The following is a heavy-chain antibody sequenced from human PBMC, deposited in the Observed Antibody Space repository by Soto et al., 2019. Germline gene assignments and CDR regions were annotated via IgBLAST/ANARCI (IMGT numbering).Heavy chain of an antibody. CDR2: LNPRNGQT. D-gene: IGHD5-18*01. V-gene: IGHV1-8*01. CDR3: ARETDTSMVDY. Sequence: QVQLVQSGAEVKKPGASVKVSCQTSGYNFSAYYFNWVRQAAGQGPEWMGWLNPRNGQTGYVQKFRGRVTMTRDTSFATVYLDLSRLTSEDPDIYFCARETDTSMVDYWGQGTLVTVSS. CDR1: GYNFSAYY. J-gene: IGHJ4*02.